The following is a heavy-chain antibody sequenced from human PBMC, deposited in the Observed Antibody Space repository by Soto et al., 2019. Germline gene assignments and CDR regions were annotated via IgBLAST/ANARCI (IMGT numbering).Heavy chain of an antibody. D-gene: IGHD6-19*01. V-gene: IGHV3-7*03. CDR1: GFSFSTFW. CDR2: IGEDGSEK. J-gene: IGHJ1*01. CDR3: ARDVPGSGSGPGAH. Sequence: EVQLVESGGGLVQPGGSLRLSCIASGFSFSTFWMSWVRLSPGNGLEWVANIGEDGSEKHYVDSVEGRFTISRDNAKNSLYLQMDRLRVEDTAVYYCARDVPGSGSGPGAHWGQGTLVTVSS.